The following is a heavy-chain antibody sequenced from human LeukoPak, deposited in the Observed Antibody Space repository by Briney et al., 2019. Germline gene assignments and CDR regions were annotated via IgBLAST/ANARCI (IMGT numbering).Heavy chain of an antibody. D-gene: IGHD2-21*02. V-gene: IGHV5-51*01. J-gene: IGHJ4*02. CDR3: AIPPGYCGNDCSFDH. CDR2: IYPGDYET. Sequence: GESLMTSCEGSGYSFSNYWIGWVRQMPGKGLEWMGIIYPGDYETRYSPSFQGLVTISVDKSISTAYLQWSSLKASDTAMYYCAIPPGYCGNDCSFDHWGQGTLVTVSS. CDR1: GYSFSNYW.